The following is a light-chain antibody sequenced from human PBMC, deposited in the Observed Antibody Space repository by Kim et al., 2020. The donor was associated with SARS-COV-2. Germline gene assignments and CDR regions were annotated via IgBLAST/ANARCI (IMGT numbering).Light chain of an antibody. Sequence: PGQSITISCTGTSSDGGGYNYVSWYQQHPGKAPKLVIYDVSNRPSGVSNRFSGSKSGNTASLTISGLQAEDEADYYCSSYTSSTVVFGGGTQLTVL. CDR2: DVS. V-gene: IGLV2-14*03. CDR1: SSDGGGYNY. CDR3: SSYTSSTVV. J-gene: IGLJ2*01.